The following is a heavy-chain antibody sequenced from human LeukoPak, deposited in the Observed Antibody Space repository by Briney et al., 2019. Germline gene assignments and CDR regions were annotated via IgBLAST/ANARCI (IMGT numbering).Heavy chain of an antibody. J-gene: IGHJ4*02. CDR3: VRARYGGNPGEFDY. Sequence: GSSVKVSCKASGGTFSSYAISWVRQAPGQGLEWMGGIIPIFGTANYAQKFQGRVTITADESTSTAYMELSSLRSEDTAVYYCVRARYGGNPGEFDYWGQGTLVTVSS. CDR1: GGTFSSYA. V-gene: IGHV1-69*01. D-gene: IGHD4-23*01. CDR2: IIPIFGTA.